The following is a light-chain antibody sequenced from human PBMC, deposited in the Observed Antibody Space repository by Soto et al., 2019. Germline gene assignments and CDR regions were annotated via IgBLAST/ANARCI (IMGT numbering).Light chain of an antibody. CDR1: QGISSY. CDR3: QQLNSYPLT. CDR2: AAA. Sequence: IQLTQSPSSLSVSVGDRFNTNYPSSQGISSYLAWYQQKPGKAPKLLISAAATLQSGVPSRFSGSGSGTDFTLTISSLQPEDFATYYCQQLNSYPLTFGQWTRLEIK. J-gene: IGKJ5*01. V-gene: IGKV1-9*01.